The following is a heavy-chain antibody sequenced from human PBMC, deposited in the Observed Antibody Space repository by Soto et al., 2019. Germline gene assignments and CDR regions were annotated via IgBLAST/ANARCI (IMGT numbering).Heavy chain of an antibody. Sequence: GESLKISCKGSGYRFTSFWIGWVRQMPGKGLEWLGIIYPGDADIRYTPSFQGQVTMSADKSISTAYLQWSSLKASDTAIYYCARGIEMARIGWFDPWGQGTLVTVSS. D-gene: IGHD5-12*01. CDR1: GYRFTSFW. V-gene: IGHV5-51*01. CDR2: IYPGDADI. CDR3: ARGIEMARIGWFDP. J-gene: IGHJ5*02.